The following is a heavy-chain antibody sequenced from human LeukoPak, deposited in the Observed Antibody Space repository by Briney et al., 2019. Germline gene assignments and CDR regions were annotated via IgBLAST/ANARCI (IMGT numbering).Heavy chain of an antibody. D-gene: IGHD2-15*01. J-gene: IGHJ6*03. Sequence: PGGSLRLSCAASGFTFSGSAMHWVRQASGKGLEWVGRIRSKANSYATAYAASVKGRFTISRDDSKNTAYLQMNSLKTEDTAVYYCTRPVYCSGGSCYPRSPCCYMDVWGKGTTVTVSS. V-gene: IGHV3-73*01. CDR2: IRSKANSYAT. CDR3: TRPVYCSGGSCYPRSPCCYMDV. CDR1: GFTFSGSA.